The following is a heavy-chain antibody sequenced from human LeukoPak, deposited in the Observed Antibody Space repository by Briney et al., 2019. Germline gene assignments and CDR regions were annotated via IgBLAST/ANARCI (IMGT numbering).Heavy chain of an antibody. CDR2: VSSSSTNK. J-gene: IGHJ3*02. CDR1: GFTFSSYW. D-gene: IGHD1-1*01. Sequence: PGGSLRLSCAASGFTFSSYWMHWVRQAPGKGLEWVSSVSSSSTNKFYADSVKGRFTISRDDAKNSLYLQMNSLRVEDTAVYYCARENFMATSGTTFDTWGQGTMVSVSS. CDR3: ARENFMATSGTTFDT. V-gene: IGHV3-21*01.